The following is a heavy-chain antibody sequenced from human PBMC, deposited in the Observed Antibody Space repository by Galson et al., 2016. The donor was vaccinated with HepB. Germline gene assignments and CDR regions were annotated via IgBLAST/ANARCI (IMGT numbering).Heavy chain of an antibody. J-gene: IGHJ3*01. CDR2: LQSTGIP. CDR3: ARVFPSGYRSPFPAYYV. V-gene: IGHV3-66*01. CDR1: GIDVKTNY. Sequence: SLRLSCAASGIDVKTNYMSWVRQAPGKGLEWVLVLQSTGIPNYADAVAGRLTISRDISRNTLSLQMNNLRTDDTGVYYCARVFPSGYRSPFPAYYVWGQVTLVTVS. D-gene: IGHD5-12*01.